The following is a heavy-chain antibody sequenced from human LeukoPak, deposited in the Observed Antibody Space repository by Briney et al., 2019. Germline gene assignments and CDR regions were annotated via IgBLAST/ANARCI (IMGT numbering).Heavy chain of an antibody. CDR1: GYSFTSYW. D-gene: IGHD6-13*01. CDR2: IYPGDSDT. J-gene: IGHJ4*02. Sequence: GESLKISCKGSGYSFTSYWIGWVCQMPGKGLEWMGIIYPGDSDTRYSTSFQGQVTISADKSNSTAYLQWSSLKASDTAMYYCARTRGATSYSSSSFDYWGQGTLVTVSS. CDR3: ARTRGATSYSSSSFDY. V-gene: IGHV5-51*01.